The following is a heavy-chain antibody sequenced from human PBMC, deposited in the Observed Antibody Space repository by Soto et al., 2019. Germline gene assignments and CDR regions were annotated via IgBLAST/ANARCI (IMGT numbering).Heavy chain of an antibody. CDR1: GYTFTAYG. Sequence: ASVKVSCKASGYTFTAYGLNWVRRAQGRGLEWMGRIATHDGSSVSAQRLQGRLTLTRDSFTSTAYMELGGLTSDDTGLYYCARNDGDDIKNFWGQGTMGTVST. J-gene: IGHJ4*02. CDR2: IATHDGSS. V-gene: IGHV1-18*04. CDR3: ARNDGDDIKNF. D-gene: IGHD2-15*01.